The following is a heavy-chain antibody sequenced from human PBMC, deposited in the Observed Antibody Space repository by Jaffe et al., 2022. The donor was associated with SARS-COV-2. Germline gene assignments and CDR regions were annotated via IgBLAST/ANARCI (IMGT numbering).Heavy chain of an antibody. J-gene: IGHJ6*02. CDR1: GYTFTSYY. CDR2: IKPSGDST. Sequence: QVQLVQSGAEVKKPGASVKVSCKASGYTFTSYYMHWVRQAPGQGLEWMGIIKPSGDSTSYAQKFQGRVTMTRDTSTSTVYMELSSLNSEDTAVYFCARDEVRGVAGTYYYYGMDVWGQGTTVTVSS. V-gene: IGHV1-46*01. CDR3: ARDEVRGVAGTYYYYGMDV. D-gene: IGHD6-19*01.